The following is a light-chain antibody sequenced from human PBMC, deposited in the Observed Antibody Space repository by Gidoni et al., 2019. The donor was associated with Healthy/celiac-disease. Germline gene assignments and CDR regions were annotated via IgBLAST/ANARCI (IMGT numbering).Light chain of an antibody. Sequence: DIQMTQSPSSLSASVGDRVTITCRASQSISSYINWYQQKPGKAPKLLIYAASSLQSGVPSRFSGSGSGTDFTLTISSLPPEDFATYYCQQSYSTPRFGPGTKVDIK. CDR2: AAS. J-gene: IGKJ3*01. V-gene: IGKV1-39*01. CDR3: QQSYSTPR. CDR1: QSISSY.